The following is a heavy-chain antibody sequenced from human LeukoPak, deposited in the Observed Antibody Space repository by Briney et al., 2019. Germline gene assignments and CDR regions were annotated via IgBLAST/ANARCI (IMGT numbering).Heavy chain of an antibody. Sequence: SGTLSLTYTVSGDSISGYYWNWIRQPPGKGLEWIGFVHYSGSTNYNPFLKSRVTISVDISKNQFSLNLSSVTAADTAVYYCARARGGYGDYGSWFDPWGQGTLVPVSS. J-gene: IGHJ5*02. CDR1: GDSISGYY. V-gene: IGHV4-59*01. CDR2: VHYSGST. D-gene: IGHD4-17*01. CDR3: ARARGGYGDYGSWFDP.